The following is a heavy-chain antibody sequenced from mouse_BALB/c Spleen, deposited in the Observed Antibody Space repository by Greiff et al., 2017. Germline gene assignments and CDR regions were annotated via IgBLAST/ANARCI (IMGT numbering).Heavy chain of an antibody. CDR3: ARVFDY. CDR1: GFTFSDYY. CDR2: ISDGGSYT. J-gene: IGHJ2*01. Sequence: EVQGVESGGGLVKPGGSLKLSCAASGFTFSDYYMYWVRQTPEKRLEWVATISDGGSYTYYPDSVKGRFTISRDNAKNNLYLQMSSLKSEDTAMYYCARVFDYWGQGTTLTVSS. V-gene: IGHV5-4*02.